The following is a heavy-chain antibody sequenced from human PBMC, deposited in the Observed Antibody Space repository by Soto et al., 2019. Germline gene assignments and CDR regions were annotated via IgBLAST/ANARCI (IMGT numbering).Heavy chain of an antibody. CDR1: GGSISSYY. J-gene: IGHJ4*02. D-gene: IGHD3-10*01. CDR2: IYYSGSA. V-gene: IGHV4-59*01. CDR3: ARAAGSGSFLFDY. Sequence: LSLTCTVSGGSISSYYWNWIRQPPGKGLEWIGYIYYSGSANYNPSLKSRVTISVDTSKNQFSLKLSSVTAADTAVYYCARAAGSGSFLFDYWGQGTLVTVSS.